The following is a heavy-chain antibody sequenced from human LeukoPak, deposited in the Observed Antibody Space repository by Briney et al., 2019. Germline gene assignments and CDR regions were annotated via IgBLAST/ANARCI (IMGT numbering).Heavy chain of an antibody. Sequence: GGSLRLSCAASGFIFSRYVMSWVRQAPGKGLEWVSAISGSGGSTYYADSVKGRFTISRDKSKNTLYLQMSSLRAEDTAVYYCAREVEYSTSSCDYWGQGTLVTVSS. CDR3: AREVEYSTSSCDY. J-gene: IGHJ4*02. D-gene: IGHD6-6*01. CDR1: GFIFSRYV. CDR2: ISGSGGST. V-gene: IGHV3-23*01.